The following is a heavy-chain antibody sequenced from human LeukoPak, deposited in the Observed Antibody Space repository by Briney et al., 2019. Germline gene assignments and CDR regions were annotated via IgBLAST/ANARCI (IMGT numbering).Heavy chain of an antibody. CDR3: ARDLRGDYFYYYGMDV. D-gene: IGHD2-21*02. CDR1: GGSISSCY. CDR2: IYYSGST. Sequence: SETLSLTCTVSGGSISSCYWSWIRQPPGKGLEWIGYIYYSGSTNYNPSLKSRVTISVDTSKNQFSLKLSSVTAADTAVYYCARDLRGDYFYYYGMDVWSKGTTVTVSS. V-gene: IGHV4-59*01. J-gene: IGHJ6*04.